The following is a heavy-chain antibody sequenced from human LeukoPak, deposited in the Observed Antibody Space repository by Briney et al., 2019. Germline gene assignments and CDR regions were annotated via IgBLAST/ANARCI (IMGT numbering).Heavy chain of an antibody. Sequence: SETLSLTCTVSGGSISSYYWSWIRQPPGKGLEWIGYIYYSGSTNYNPSLKSRVPISVDTSRNQFSLKLSSVTAADTAVYYCAREYSGSYNYWGQGTLVTVSS. J-gene: IGHJ4*02. CDR1: GGSISSYY. V-gene: IGHV4-59*01. CDR3: AREYSGSYNY. CDR2: IYYSGST. D-gene: IGHD1-26*01.